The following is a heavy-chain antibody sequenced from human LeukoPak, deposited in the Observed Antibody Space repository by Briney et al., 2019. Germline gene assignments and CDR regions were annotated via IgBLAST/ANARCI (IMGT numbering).Heavy chain of an antibody. CDR2: INHSGST. CDR3: ARGGTTVADY. D-gene: IGHD4-23*01. CDR1: GGSFSGDY. V-gene: IGHV4-34*01. Sequence: SETLSLTCAVYGGSFSGDYWSWIRQPPGKGLEWMGEINHSGSTNYNPSLKSRVTISIDTSMNHLSLKLTSVTAADTAVYYCARGGTTVADYWGQGTLVTVSS. J-gene: IGHJ4*02.